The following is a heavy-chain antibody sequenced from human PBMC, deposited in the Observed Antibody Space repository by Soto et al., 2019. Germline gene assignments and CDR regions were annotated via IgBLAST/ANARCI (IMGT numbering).Heavy chain of an antibody. V-gene: IGHV1-18*01. J-gene: IGHJ4*02. CDR3: ARGRLKYFDY. Sequence: QVQLVQSGTGVKKPGASVKVSCRASGYTFTSYGVTWVRQAPGQGLEWMGWISPFNGNTNYAQKFQGRVTMTTDTTTSTAYMELRRLRSDETAVYYCARGRLKYFDYWGQGALVTVTS. CDR2: ISPFNGNT. CDR1: GYTFTSYG.